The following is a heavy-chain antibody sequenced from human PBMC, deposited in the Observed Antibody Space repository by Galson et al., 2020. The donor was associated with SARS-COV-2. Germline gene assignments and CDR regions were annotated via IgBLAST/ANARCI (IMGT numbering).Heavy chain of an antibody. CDR3: TREGIPYYYYMDV. Sequence: GGSLRLSCTASGFTFGDYAMSWVRQAPGKGLEWVGFIRSKAYGGTTEYAASVKGRFTISRDDSKSIAYLQMNSLKTEDTAVYYCTREGIPYYYYMDVWGQRDHGHRLL. J-gene: IGHJ6*03. V-gene: IGHV3-49*04. CDR1: GFTFGDYA. CDR2: IRSKAYGGTT. D-gene: IGHD5-18*01.